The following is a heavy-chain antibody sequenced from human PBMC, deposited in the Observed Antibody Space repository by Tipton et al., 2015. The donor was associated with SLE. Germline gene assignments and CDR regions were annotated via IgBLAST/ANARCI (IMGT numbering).Heavy chain of an antibody. CDR2: INPNSGGT. V-gene: IGHV1-2*02. Sequence: QLVQSGPEVKKPGASVKVSCKASGYTFTGYYMHWVRQAPGQGLEWMGWINPNSGGTNYAQKFQGRVTMTRDTSISTAYMELSRLRSDDTAVYYCAREDYYASGTYYNSFDYWGQGTVVTVSA. CDR1: GYTFTGYY. D-gene: IGHD3-10*01. CDR3: AREDYYASGTYYNSFDY. J-gene: IGHJ4*02.